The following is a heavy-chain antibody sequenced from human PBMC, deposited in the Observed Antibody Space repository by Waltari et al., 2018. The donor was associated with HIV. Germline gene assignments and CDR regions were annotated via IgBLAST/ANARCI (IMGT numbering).Heavy chain of an antibody. V-gene: IGHV7-4-1*02. CDR2: INTKTGNP. CDR1: GYAFTTTA. Sequence: QVQLVQSESELKEPGASVKVSCKASGYAFTTTAINWVRQALGQGLEWRGWINTKTGNPTYAQAFTGRLVLSLDTSVSTAYLQISSLKAEDTAVYYCARVYHDGNWFDPWGQGTLVTVSS. D-gene: IGHD1-1*01. J-gene: IGHJ5*02. CDR3: ARVYHDGNWFDP.